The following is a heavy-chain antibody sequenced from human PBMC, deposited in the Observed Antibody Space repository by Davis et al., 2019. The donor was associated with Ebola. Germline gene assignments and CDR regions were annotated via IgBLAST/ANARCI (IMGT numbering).Heavy chain of an antibody. V-gene: IGHV1-46*01. Sequence: AASVKVSCKAFGYTFTSYYMHWVRQAPGQGLEWMGIINPSGGSTSYAQKFQGRVTMTRDTSTSTVYMELSSLRSEDTAVYYCATGTYYYDSSGYGARYFDLWGRGTLVTVSS. J-gene: IGHJ2*01. CDR3: ATGTYYYDSSGYGARYFDL. CDR1: GYTFTSYY. CDR2: INPSGGST. D-gene: IGHD3-22*01.